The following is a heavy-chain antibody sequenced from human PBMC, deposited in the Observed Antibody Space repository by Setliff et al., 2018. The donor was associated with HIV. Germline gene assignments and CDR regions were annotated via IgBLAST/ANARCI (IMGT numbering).Heavy chain of an antibody. D-gene: IGHD2-15*01. CDR2: IDPDKGDT. Sequence: ASVKVSCKISGYTFTDFWIHWVRQAPGQGLESMGWIDPDKGDTGYAHNFQGRVIMTRDTSTSAVYMELHWLTSDDTAVYYCERVTHRLSGGIDYRGQGTQVTVSS. V-gene: IGHV1-2*02. J-gene: IGHJ4*02. CDR1: GYTFTDFW. CDR3: ERVTHRLSGGIDY.